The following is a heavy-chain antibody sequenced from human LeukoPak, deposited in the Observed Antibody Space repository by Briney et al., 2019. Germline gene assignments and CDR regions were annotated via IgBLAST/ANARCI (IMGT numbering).Heavy chain of an antibody. CDR3: AKRLGGGSYKALDY. V-gene: IGHV3-66*04. Sequence: GGSLRLSCAASGFTVSSNYMSWVRQAPGKGLEWVSVIYSGGSTYYADSVKGRFTISRDNSKNTLYLQMNSLRAEDTAVYYCAKRLGGGSYKALDYWGQGTLVTVSS. J-gene: IGHJ4*02. D-gene: IGHD3-10*01. CDR1: GFTVSSNY. CDR2: IYSGGST.